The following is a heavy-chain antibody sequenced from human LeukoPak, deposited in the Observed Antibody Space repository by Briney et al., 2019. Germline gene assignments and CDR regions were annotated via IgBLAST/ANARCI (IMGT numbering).Heavy chain of an antibody. CDR1: GGSISSSSYY. CDR3: ARHKADGDGYYDYVWGSYRPYYFDY. CDR2: IYYSGST. D-gene: IGHD3-16*02. Sequence: PSETLSLTCTVSGGSISSSSYYWGWIRQPPGKGLEWIGSIYYSGSTYYNPSLKSRVTISVDTSKNQFSLKLSSVTAADTAVYYCARHKADGDGYYDYVWGSYRPYYFDYWGQGTLVTVSS. V-gene: IGHV4-39*01. J-gene: IGHJ4*02.